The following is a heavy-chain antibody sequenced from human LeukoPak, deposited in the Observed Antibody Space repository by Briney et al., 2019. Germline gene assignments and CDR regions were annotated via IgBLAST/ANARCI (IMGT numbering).Heavy chain of an antibody. CDR2: ISYDGSNK. CDR3: ARDPDSSWYDY. D-gene: IGHD6-13*01. V-gene: IGHV3-30-3*01. J-gene: IGHJ4*02. Sequence: GRSLRLSCAASGFTFSSYAMHWVRQAPGKGLEWVAVISYDGSNKYYADSVKGRFTISRDNSKNTLYLQMNSLRAEDTAVYYCARDPDSSWYDYWGQGTLVTVSS. CDR1: GFTFSSYA.